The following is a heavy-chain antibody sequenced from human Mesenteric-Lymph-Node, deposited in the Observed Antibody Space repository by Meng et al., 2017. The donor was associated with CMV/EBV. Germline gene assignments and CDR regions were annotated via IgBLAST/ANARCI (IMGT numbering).Heavy chain of an antibody. CDR1: GFTFSDYY. Sequence: GSLRLSCAASGFTFSDYYMTWVRQAPGKGLEWVAYISRGETTMYYADSVKGRFTISRDNAKNSLYLQMNNLRGEDTAVYFCARDPPRYGMDVWGQGTTVTVSS. CDR2: ISRGETTM. V-gene: IGHV3-11*04. J-gene: IGHJ6*02. CDR3: ARDPPRYGMDV.